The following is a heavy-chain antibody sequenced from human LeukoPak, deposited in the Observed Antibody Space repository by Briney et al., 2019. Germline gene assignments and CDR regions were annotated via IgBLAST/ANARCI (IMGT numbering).Heavy chain of an antibody. Sequence: PSETLSLTCAVYGGSFSGYYWSWIRQPPGKGLEWIGEINHSGSTNYNPSLKSRVTISVDTSKNQFSLKLSSVTAADTAVYYCARVMGIAVAGTNLVGNYYYCYGMDVWGQGTTVTVSS. D-gene: IGHD6-19*01. V-gene: IGHV4-34*01. CDR2: INHSGST. CDR1: GGSFSGYY. CDR3: ARVMGIAVAGTNLVGNYYYCYGMDV. J-gene: IGHJ6*02.